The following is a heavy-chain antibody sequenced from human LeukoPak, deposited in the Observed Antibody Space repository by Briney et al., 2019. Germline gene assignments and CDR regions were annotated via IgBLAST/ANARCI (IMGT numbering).Heavy chain of an antibody. D-gene: IGHD6-19*01. V-gene: IGHV3-48*03. CDR2: ISSSGTTI. CDR1: GFRFSSYE. Sequence: GGSLRLSCVASGFRFSSYEMNWVRQAPGKGLEWVSYISSSGTTIYYADSVKGRFTISGDNAKNSLYLQMNSLRAEDTAVYYCARAYSSVASCDYWGQGTLVTVSS. CDR3: ARAYSSVASCDY. J-gene: IGHJ4*02.